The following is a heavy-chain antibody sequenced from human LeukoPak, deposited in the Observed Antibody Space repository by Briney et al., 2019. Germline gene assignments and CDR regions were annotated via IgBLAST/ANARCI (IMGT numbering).Heavy chain of an antibody. CDR1: GFTFSSYW. D-gene: IGHD3-3*01. Sequence: GGSLRLSCAASGFTFSSYWMSWVRQAPGKGLEWVANIKQDGSEKYYVDSVKGRFTISRDNAKNSLYLQMNSLRAEDTAVYYCAKALHREYYDFWSGFAGDYYYYYMDVWGKGTTVTVSS. V-gene: IGHV3-7*01. CDR3: AKALHREYYDFWSGFAGDYYYYYMDV. J-gene: IGHJ6*03. CDR2: IKQDGSEK.